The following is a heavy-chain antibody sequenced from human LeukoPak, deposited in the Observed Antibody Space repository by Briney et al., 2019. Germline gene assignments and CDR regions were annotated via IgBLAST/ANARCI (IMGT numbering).Heavy chain of an antibody. J-gene: IGHJ4*02. D-gene: IGHD1-26*01. CDR3: ARLIVGAKFDY. CDR1: GYTFTTYG. CDR2: INPNSGDT. Sequence: ASVKVSCKASGYTFTTYGVSWVRQAPGQGLEWMGWINPNSGDTYFAQSSQGRVTMTRDTSINTAYMELSGLRSDDTAVYYCARLIVGAKFDYWGQGTLVSVSS. V-gene: IGHV1-2*02.